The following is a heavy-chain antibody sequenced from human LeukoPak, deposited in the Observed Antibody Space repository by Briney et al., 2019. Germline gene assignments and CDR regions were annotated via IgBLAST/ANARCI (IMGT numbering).Heavy chain of an antibody. CDR3: ATPLDYYDSSGYHQGGD. Sequence: PGGSLRLSCAASGFALSSHWMTWVRQVPGRGPEWVANVNRDGSETYYLDSVKGRFTIFRDNAKNSLYLQMNSLRAEDTAVYYCATPLDYYDSSGYHQGGDWGQGTLVTVSS. V-gene: IGHV3-7*03. J-gene: IGHJ4*02. D-gene: IGHD3-22*01. CDR2: VNRDGSET. CDR1: GFALSSHW.